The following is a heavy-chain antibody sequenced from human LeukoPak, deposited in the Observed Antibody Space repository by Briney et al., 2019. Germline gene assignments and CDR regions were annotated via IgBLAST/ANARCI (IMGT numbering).Heavy chain of an antibody. CDR1: GFTFSSYA. J-gene: IGHJ4*02. Sequence: PGGSLSLSCEASGFTFSSYAMSWVRQAPGKGLAWVSVISSSADSTYYADSVKGRFTISRDNSKNTLYLQMNSLRAEDTAVYYCAKPLEKYTYGGNFDYWGQGILVTVSS. CDR2: ISSSADST. CDR3: AKPLEKYTYGGNFDY. V-gene: IGHV3-23*01. D-gene: IGHD4-23*01.